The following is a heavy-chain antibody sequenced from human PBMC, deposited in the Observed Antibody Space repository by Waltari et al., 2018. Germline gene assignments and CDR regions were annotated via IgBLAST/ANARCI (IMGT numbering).Heavy chain of an antibody. V-gene: IGHV1-69*01. CDR3: AVPVGSGFDAFDI. CDR1: GGTFSSYA. CDR2: IIPIFGTA. D-gene: IGHD3-3*01. Sequence: QVQLVQSGAEVKKPGSSVTVSCTASGGTFSSYAISCVRQAPGQGLEWMGGIIPIFGTANYAQKFQGRVTITADESTSTAYMELSSLRSEDTAVYYCAVPVGSGFDAFDIWGQGTMVTVSS. J-gene: IGHJ3*02.